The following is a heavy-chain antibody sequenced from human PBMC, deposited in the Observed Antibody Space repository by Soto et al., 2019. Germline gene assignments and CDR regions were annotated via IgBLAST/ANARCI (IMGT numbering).Heavy chain of an antibody. CDR2: INPNSGGT. CDR1: GYTFTGYY. D-gene: IGHD2-2*01. J-gene: IGHJ6*03. CDR3: ARGGSVPAATTPYYYYYYMDV. Sequence: ASVKVSCKASGYTFTGYYMHWVRQAPGQGLEWMGWINPNSGGTNYAQKFQGWVTMTRDTSISTAYMELSRLRSDDTAVYYCARGGSVPAATTPYYYYYYMDVWGKGTTVTVSS. V-gene: IGHV1-2*04.